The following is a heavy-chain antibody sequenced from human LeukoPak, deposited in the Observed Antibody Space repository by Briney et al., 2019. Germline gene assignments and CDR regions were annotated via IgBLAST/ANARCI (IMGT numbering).Heavy chain of an antibody. CDR2: IDPSDSYT. V-gene: IGHV5-10-1*01. D-gene: IGHD6-13*01. Sequence: GESLRISCKGSGYSFTSYWISWVRQMPGKGLEWMGRIDPSDSYTNYSPSFQGHVTISADKSFSTAYLQWTSLKASDTAMYYCARHAKAYGSSCDYWGQGTLVTVSS. CDR1: GYSFTSYW. J-gene: IGHJ4*02. CDR3: ARHAKAYGSSCDY.